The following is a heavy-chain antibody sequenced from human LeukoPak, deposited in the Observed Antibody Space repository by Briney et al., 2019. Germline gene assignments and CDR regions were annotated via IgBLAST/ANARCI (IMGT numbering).Heavy chain of an antibody. CDR2: IYYSGST. D-gene: IGHD6-19*01. V-gene: IGHV4-39*01. CDR3: ARRQRAVTRGYYFDY. CDR1: GGSISSSSYY. J-gene: IGHJ4*02. Sequence: KPSETLSLTCTVSGGSISSSSYYWGWIRQPPGKGLEWIGSIYYSGSTYYNPSLKSRVTISVDTSKNQFSLKLSSVTAADTAVYSCARRQRAVTRGYYFDYWGQGTLVTVSS.